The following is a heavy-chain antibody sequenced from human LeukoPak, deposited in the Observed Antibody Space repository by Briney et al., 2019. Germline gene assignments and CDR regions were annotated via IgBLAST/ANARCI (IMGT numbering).Heavy chain of an antibody. J-gene: IGHJ4*02. CDR3: ARAGYYYDSSGYWPSGDY. CDR1: GFTFSSYE. Sequence: SGGSLRLSCAASGFTFSSYEMNWVRQAPGKGLEWVSYISSSGSTIYYADSVKGRFTISKDNAKNSLYLQMNSLRAEDTAVYYCARAGYYYDSSGYWPSGDYWGQGTLVTVSS. D-gene: IGHD3-22*01. CDR2: ISSSGSTI. V-gene: IGHV3-48*03.